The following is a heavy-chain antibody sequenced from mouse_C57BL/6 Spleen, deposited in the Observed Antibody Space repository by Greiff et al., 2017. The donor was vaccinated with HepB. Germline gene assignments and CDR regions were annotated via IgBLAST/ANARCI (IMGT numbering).Heavy chain of an antibody. CDR1: GYTFTSYW. CDR3: ARSDYSNWFAY. Sequence: QVQLKQSGAELVRPGSSVKLSCKASGYTFTSYWMHWVKQRPIQGLEWIGNIDPSDSETHYNQKFKDKATLTVDKSSSTAYMQLSSLTSEDSAVYYCARSDYSNWFAYWGQGTLVTVSA. J-gene: IGHJ3*01. D-gene: IGHD2-5*01. CDR2: IDPSDSET. V-gene: IGHV1-52*01.